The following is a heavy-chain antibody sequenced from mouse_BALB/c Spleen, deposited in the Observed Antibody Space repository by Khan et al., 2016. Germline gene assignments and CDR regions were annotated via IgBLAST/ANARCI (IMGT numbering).Heavy chain of an antibody. J-gene: IGHJ3*01. CDR2: ISYSGST. Sequence: EVQLQESGPGLVKPSQSLSLTCTVTDYSITSDYAWNWIRQFPGNKLEWMGYISYSGSTSYNPSLKSRISLTRDTSKNQFFLQLNSVTTEDTSTYYCATTVVAPRFAYWGQGTLVTVSA. V-gene: IGHV3-2*02. CDR1: DYSITSDYA. D-gene: IGHD1-1*01. CDR3: ATTVVAPRFAY.